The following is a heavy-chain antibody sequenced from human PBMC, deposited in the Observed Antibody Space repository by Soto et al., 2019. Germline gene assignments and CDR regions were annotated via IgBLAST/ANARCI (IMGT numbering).Heavy chain of an antibody. D-gene: IGHD3-22*01. CDR1: GFTFSSYW. CDR2: IKPDGSEK. J-gene: IGHJ3*02. V-gene: IGHV3-7*04. CDR3: ARGDYYDSSGPFSDAFDI. Sequence: GGSLRLSCAASGFTFSSYWMSWVRQAPGKGLEWVANIKPDGSEKWYVDSVKGRFTISRDNAKSSLYLQMDSLRAEDTAVYYCARGDYYDSSGPFSDAFDIWGQGTLVTVSS.